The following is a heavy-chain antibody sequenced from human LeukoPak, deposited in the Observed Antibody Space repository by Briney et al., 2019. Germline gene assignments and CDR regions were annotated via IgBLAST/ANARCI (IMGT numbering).Heavy chain of an antibody. D-gene: IGHD3-22*01. V-gene: IGHV1-18*01. CDR1: GYTFTSYG. CDR3: SREWNYYDSSGPDAFDI. Sequence: ASVKVSCKASGYTFTSYGISWVRQAPGHGLEWMGWFGAYNDNTNSAQKPQGRVTMTTDTSTSTAYMELRSLRSDDTAVYYCSREWNYYDSSGPDAFDIWGQGTMVTVSS. J-gene: IGHJ3*02. CDR2: FGAYNDNT.